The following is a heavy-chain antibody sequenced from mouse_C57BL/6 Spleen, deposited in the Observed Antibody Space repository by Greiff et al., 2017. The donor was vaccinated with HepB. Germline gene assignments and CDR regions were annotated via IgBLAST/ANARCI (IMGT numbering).Heavy chain of an antibody. CDR1: GYSFTDYN. CDR3: ARSHNYGSSYNWYFDV. CDR2: INPNYGTT. V-gene: IGHV1-39*01. D-gene: IGHD1-1*01. Sequence: EVQLQQSGPELVQPGASVKISCKASGYSFTDYNMHWVKQSNGKSLEWIGVINPNYGTTSYNQKFKGKATLTVDQSSSTAYMQLNSLTSEDSAVYYCARSHNYGSSYNWYFDVWGTGTTVTVSS. J-gene: IGHJ1*03.